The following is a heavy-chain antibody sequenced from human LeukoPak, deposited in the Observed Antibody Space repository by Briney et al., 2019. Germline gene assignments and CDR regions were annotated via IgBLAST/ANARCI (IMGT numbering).Heavy chain of an antibody. CDR3: ARDRDYAFDY. J-gene: IGHJ4*02. D-gene: IGHD4-17*01. V-gene: IGHV3-48*02. CDR1: GFTLTRYS. Sequence: GASLRLSCAPSGFTLTRYSMHWLRPPPGKGLEWISYIDSHTYGHPIYYPHTVKGRFTISRDNAKNSLYPQMDSLRDEDTAVYYCARDRDYAFDYWGQGTLVTVSS. CDR2: IDSHTYGHPI.